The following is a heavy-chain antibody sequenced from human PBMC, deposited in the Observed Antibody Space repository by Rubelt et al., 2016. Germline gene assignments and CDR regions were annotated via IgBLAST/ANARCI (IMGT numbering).Heavy chain of an antibody. V-gene: IGHV4-39*01. CDR2: IYYSGRT. CDR3: ARLFLDDLFPHDS. Sequence: QLQLQESGPGLVKPSETLSLTCTVSGGSISSSSYYWAWIRQPPGKGPEWIGHIYYSGRTYYNPSLRGRVTISVDTSKNKFHLNLGSVTATDTAVYYCARLFLDDLFPHDSWGQGTLVTVSS. CDR1: GGSISSSSYY. D-gene: IGHD3/OR15-3a*01. J-gene: IGHJ5*01.